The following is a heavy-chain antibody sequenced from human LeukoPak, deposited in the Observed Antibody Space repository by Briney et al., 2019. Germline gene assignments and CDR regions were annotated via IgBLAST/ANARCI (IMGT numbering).Heavy chain of an antibody. CDR2: INPNSGGT. CDR3: ARERRSSWLPGFVSEIDY. Sequence: ASVKVSCKASGYTFTGYYMHWVRQAPGQGLEWMGWINPNSGGTNYAQKFQGRVTMTRDTSISTAYMELSRLRSDDTAVYYCARERRSSWLPGFVSEIDYWGQGTQVTVSS. J-gene: IGHJ4*02. D-gene: IGHD6-13*01. V-gene: IGHV1-2*02. CDR1: GYTFTGYY.